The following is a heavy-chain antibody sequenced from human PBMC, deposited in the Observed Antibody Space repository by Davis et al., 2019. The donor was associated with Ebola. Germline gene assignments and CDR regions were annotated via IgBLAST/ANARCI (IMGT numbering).Heavy chain of an antibody. CDR3: ARGYDLFYMDV. J-gene: IGHJ6*03. D-gene: IGHD3/OR15-3a*01. Sequence: ASVKVSCKASGYTFTGYYMHWVRQAPGQGLEWLGTINPSSGDIFYGQKSQGRVTMTRDTSTSTVYMDLRSLRSEDTAVYFCARGYDLFYMDVWGEGTTVSVAS. CDR1: GYTFTGYY. CDR2: INPSSGDI. V-gene: IGHV1-46*01.